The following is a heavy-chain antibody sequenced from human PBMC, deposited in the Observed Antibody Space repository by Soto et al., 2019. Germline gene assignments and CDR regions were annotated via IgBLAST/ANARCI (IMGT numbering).Heavy chain of an antibody. V-gene: IGHV3-53*01. CDR2: IYSRGNT. J-gene: IGHJ3*02. CDR1: GFTVSSNY. CDR3: ATRLDPIREDALDI. D-gene: IGHD4-17*01. Sequence: GGSLRLSCAAYGFTVSSNYMSWVRQAPGKGLEWVSVIYSRGNTYYADSVKGRFTISRDNSKNTLYLQMNSLRAEDTAVYYCATRLDPIREDALDIWGQGTMVAVSS.